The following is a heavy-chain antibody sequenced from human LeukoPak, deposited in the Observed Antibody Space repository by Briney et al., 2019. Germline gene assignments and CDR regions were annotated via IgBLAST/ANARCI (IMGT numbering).Heavy chain of an antibody. CDR2: IKNTADGGTI. V-gene: IGHV3-15*01. Sequence: GGSLRLSCAASGFTFSSYGMHWVRQAPGKGLEWVGRIKNTADGGTIDYAAAVKGRFTISRDDSKKTLYLQMNSLKSEDTALYYCTSAKSLLRYWGQGTLVTVSS. CDR3: TSAKSLLRY. J-gene: IGHJ4*02. CDR1: GFTFSSYG. D-gene: IGHD2-15*01.